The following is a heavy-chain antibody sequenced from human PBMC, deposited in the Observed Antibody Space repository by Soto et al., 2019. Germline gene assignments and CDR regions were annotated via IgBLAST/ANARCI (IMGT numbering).Heavy chain of an antibody. D-gene: IGHD2-15*01. J-gene: IGHJ6*02. V-gene: IGHV4-31*03. CDR3: AREFGGKGNGMDV. CDR2: IYNSGST. Sequence: SETLSLTCTVSGVSISSGGYYWSWLRQHPGKGLEWIGYIYNSGSTYYNPSLKSRVTISVDTSKNQFSLKLSSVTAADTAVYYCAREFGGKGNGMDVWGQGTTVTVSS. CDR1: GVSISSGGYY.